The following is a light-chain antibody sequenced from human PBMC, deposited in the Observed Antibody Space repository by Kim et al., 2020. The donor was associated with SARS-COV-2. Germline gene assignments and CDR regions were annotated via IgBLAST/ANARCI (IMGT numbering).Light chain of an antibody. CDR2: DVS. CDR3: CSYAGDDKYV. V-gene: IGLV2-11*03. Sequence: GKSVTISCTGTSSDVGGYDWVSWYQQHPGKAPKLIIADVSKRTSGVTDRFSGSKSGNSDSLTVAGLQAEDEADYYCCSYAGDDKYVFGTGTKVTVL. CDR1: SSDVGGYDW. J-gene: IGLJ1*01.